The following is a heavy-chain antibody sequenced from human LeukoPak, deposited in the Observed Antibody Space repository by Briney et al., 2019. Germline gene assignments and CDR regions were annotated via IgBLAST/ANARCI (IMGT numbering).Heavy chain of an antibody. CDR2: IIPIFGTA. D-gene: IGHD2-15*01. Sequence: AASVKVSCKASGGTFSSYAISWVRQAPGQGLEWMGGIIPIFGTANYAQKFQGRVTITTDESTSTAYMELSSLRSDDTAVYYCARNWERWVLVAANPSEFDYWGQGTLVTVSS. CDR1: GGTFSSYA. V-gene: IGHV1-69*05. CDR3: ARNWERWVLVAANPSEFDY. J-gene: IGHJ4*02.